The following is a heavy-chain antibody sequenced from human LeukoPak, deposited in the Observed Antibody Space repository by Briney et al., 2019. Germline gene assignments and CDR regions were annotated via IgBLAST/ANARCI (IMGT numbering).Heavy chain of an antibody. Sequence: NPGESLKISRKASGYSFTSYWIGWVRQMPEKGLEWMGIIDPSDSDTRYTPSFQGQVTISADKSLTTAYLQWNSLKASDTAMYYCARQTAMGRSGDYWGQGTLVTVSS. D-gene: IGHD5-18*01. CDR2: IDPSDSDT. J-gene: IGHJ4*02. V-gene: IGHV5-51*01. CDR3: ARQTAMGRSGDY. CDR1: GYSFTSYW.